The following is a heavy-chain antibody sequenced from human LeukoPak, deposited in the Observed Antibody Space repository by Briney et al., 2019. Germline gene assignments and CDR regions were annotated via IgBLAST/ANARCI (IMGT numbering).Heavy chain of an antibody. D-gene: IGHD7-27*01. CDR2: IYYSGST. CDR1: GGSISSTSYF. CDR3: ARDIDHWDPRGFDL. V-gene: IGHV4-39*07. Sequence: ASETLSLTCIVSGGSISSTSYFWGWVRQPPGRGLEWVGNIYYSGSTNYNPSLKSRVTISVDTSKNQFSLKLSSVTAADTAVYYCARDIDHWDPRGFDLWGRGTLVTVSS. J-gene: IGHJ2*01.